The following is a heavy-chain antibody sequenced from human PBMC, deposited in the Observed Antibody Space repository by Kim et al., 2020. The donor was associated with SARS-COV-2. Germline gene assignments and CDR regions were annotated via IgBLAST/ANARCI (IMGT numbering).Heavy chain of an antibody. Sequence: GGSLRLSCAASGFTFSSYGMHWVRQAPGKGLEWVAVISYDGSNKYYADSVKGRFTISRDNSKNTLYLQMNSLRAEDTAVYYCAKDHGNYDYYYYYMDVWG. CDR1: GFTFSSYG. J-gene: IGHJ6*03. V-gene: IGHV3-30*18. CDR3: AKDHGNYDYYYYYMDV. D-gene: IGHD4-17*01. CDR2: ISYDGSNK.